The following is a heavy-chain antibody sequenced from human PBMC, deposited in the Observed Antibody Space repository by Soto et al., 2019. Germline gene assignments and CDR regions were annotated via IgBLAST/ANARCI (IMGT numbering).Heavy chain of an antibody. CDR2: IIPIFGTA. CDR1: GGTFGRHG. J-gene: IGHJ2*01. Sequence: QVQLVQSGAEVKKPWSSVKVSCKASGGTFGRHGISWVRQAPGQGLEWMGGIIPIFGTANYAQSIRDRVTSTEAETTNTVYTTMSSLATKDTDVYYCAIESNPTYDNFGSNDRALRHFEVWGRGTLVTVSS. V-gene: IGHV1-69*01. D-gene: IGHD3-9*01. CDR3: AIESNPTYDNFGSNDRALRHFEV.